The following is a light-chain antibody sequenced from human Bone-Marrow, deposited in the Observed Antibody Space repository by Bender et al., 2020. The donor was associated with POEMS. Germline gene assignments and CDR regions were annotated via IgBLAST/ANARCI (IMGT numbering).Light chain of an antibody. V-gene: IGLV1-44*01. CDR1: SSNIGAHA. CDR2: SSH. J-gene: IGLJ2*01. Sequence: QSVLTQPPSASGTPGLRVTISCSGGSSNIGAHAVNWYQHLPGTAPKLLIYSSHRRPSEVPDRFSGSRSGTSASLAISGLQSEDEADYYCAAWDDSLNGVVFGGGTKLTVL. CDR3: AAWDDSLNGVV.